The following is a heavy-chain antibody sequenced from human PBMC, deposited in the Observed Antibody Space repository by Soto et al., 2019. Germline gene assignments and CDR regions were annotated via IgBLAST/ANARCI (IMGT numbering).Heavy chain of an antibody. Sequence: PGGSLILSCAASGFTFSSYAMNWVRQAPGKGLEWVSVVSGSGGSTYYADSVQGRFTISRDNSKNTLYLQMNSLRAEDTAIYYCARRGPGTYFDYWGQGTLVTVSS. CDR3: ARRGPGTYFDY. J-gene: IGHJ4*02. CDR2: VSGSGGST. CDR1: GFTFSSYA. V-gene: IGHV3-23*01. D-gene: IGHD6-13*01.